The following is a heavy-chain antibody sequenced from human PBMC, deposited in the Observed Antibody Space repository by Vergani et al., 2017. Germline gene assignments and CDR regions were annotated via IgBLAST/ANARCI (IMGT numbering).Heavy chain of an antibody. J-gene: IGHJ3*01. CDR3: ARNPRPRCINSVCRYVFDV. CDR1: GFNFNDYV. Sequence: QVQLVESGGGVVQPGRSLRLSCAASGFNFNDYVIQWVRQAPGKGLEWVATVSYDGYNEYYADSVRGRFTISRDNSRNTVSLQMDSLRLEDTAVYYCARNPRPRCINSVCRYVFDVWGHGTKVTVSS. D-gene: IGHD1-1*01. CDR2: VSYDGYNE. V-gene: IGHV3-30*03.